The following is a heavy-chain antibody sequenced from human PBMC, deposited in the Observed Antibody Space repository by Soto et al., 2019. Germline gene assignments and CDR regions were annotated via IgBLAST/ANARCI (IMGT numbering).Heavy chain of an antibody. CDR2: IYYSGST. CDR3: ARGPDILTGYPD. J-gene: IGHJ4*02. D-gene: IGHD3-9*01. CDR1: GGSLSSGGYY. Sequence: SETLSLTCTFSGGSLSSGGYYWSWIRQHPGKGLEWIGYIYYSGSTYYNPSLKRRVTISVDTSKNQFSLKLSSVTAADTAVYYCARGPDILTGYPDWGQGTLVTVSS. V-gene: IGHV4-31*03.